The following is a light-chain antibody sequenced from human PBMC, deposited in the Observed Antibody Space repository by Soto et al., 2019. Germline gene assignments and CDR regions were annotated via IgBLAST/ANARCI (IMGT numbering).Light chain of an antibody. CDR1: QALSNY. Sequence: IQMTQSPSSLSASLGDRVTITCRASQALSNYLAWYQQKPGKAPDLLIYSASTLQSGVPSRFSGSGSETEFSLTIRALQPEDFATYYCQQLSRYPLTFGGGTKVDIK. CDR2: SAS. CDR3: QQLSRYPLT. J-gene: IGKJ4*01. V-gene: IGKV1-9*01.